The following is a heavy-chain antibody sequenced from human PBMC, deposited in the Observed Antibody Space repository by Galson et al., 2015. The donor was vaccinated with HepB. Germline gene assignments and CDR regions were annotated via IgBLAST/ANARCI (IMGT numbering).Heavy chain of an antibody. Sequence: SVKVSCKASGGTFSSYAISWVRQAPGQGLEWMGGIIPIFGTANYAQKFQGRVTITADESTSTAYMELSSLRSEDTAVYYCARGRYGEMATIRGIDYFDYWGQGTLVTVSS. J-gene: IGHJ4*02. CDR3: ARGRYGEMATIRGIDYFDY. CDR2: IIPIFGTA. V-gene: IGHV1-69*13. D-gene: IGHD5-24*01. CDR1: GGTFSSYA.